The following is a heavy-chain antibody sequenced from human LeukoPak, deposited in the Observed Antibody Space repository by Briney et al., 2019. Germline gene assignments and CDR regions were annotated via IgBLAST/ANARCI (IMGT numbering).Heavy chain of an antibody. CDR1: GFTFSSYA. V-gene: IGHV3-23*01. Sequence: GGSLRLSCAASGFTFSSYAMSGVRQAPGKGLEWVSAISGSGGSTYYADSVKGRFTISRDNSKNTLYLQMNSLRAEDTAVYYCAKGDSSGYYYPTYFDYWGQGTLVTVSS. D-gene: IGHD3-22*01. CDR2: ISGSGGST. J-gene: IGHJ4*02. CDR3: AKGDSSGYYYPTYFDY.